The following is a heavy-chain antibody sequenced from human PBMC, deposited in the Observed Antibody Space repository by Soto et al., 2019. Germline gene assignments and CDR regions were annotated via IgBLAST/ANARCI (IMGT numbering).Heavy chain of an antibody. V-gene: IGHV3-48*02. J-gene: IGHJ5*02. CDR2: IGSSSGTI. CDR1: GFTFSSYS. D-gene: IGHD3-9*01. Sequence: GGSLRLSCAASGFTFSSYSMNWVRQAPGKGLEWVSFIGSSSGTIFYADSVKGRFTISRDNAKNSLYLQMNSLRDEDTAVYYCARDSDPRASLYYDIFPQDPWGQGTPVTVSS. CDR3: ARDSDPRASLYYDIFPQDP.